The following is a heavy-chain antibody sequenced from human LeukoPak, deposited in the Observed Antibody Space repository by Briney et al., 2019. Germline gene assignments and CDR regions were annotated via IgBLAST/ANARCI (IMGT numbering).Heavy chain of an antibody. V-gene: IGHV3-30-3*01. J-gene: IGHJ4*02. CDR3: AREVWLAVAGFDY. D-gene: IGHD6-19*01. CDR2: ISYDGSNK. Sequence: GGSLTLSCAASGFTFSSYAMHWVRQAPGKGQEGVAVISYDGSNKYYADSVKGRFTICRDNSKNTLYLQMNSLRAEDTAVYYCAREVWLAVAGFDYWGQGTLVTVSS. CDR1: GFTFSSYA.